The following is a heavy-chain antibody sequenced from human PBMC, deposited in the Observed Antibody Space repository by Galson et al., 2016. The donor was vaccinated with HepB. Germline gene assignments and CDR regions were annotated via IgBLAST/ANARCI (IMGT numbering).Heavy chain of an antibody. V-gene: IGHV4-34*01. CDR3: ARVRVFDFWRGFLPGY. J-gene: IGHJ4*02. D-gene: IGHD3-3*01. CDR1: GASFSGYY. CDR2: INHSGGT. Sequence: ETLSLTCAVSGASFSGYYWSWIRQPPGKGLEWIGEINHSGGTKYSPPLKRRVTISLDTSKKQISLKLSSVTAADAAVYYCARVRVFDFWRGFLPGYWGQGILVTVSS.